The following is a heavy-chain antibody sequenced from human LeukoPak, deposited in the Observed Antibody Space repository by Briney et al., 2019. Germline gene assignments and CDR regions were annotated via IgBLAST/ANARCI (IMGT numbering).Heavy chain of an antibody. V-gene: IGHV3-53*01. CDR2: IYSVGST. J-gene: IGHJ4*02. CDR1: GFTFSDYY. D-gene: IGHD3-10*01. CDR3: ARAKPKNMVRGLIMRRESRYYFDY. Sequence: GGSLRLSCAASGFTFSDYYMSWVRQAPGKGLEWVSVIYSVGSTYYADSVKGRFTISRDNSKSTLYIQMNSLRAEDTAVYYCARAKPKNMVRGLIMRRESRYYFDYWGQGTLVTVSS.